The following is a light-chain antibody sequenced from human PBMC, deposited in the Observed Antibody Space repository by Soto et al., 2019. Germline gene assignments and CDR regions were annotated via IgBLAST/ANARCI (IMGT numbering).Light chain of an antibody. V-gene: IGKV1-5*01. J-gene: IGKJ1*01. CDR3: QQYNSYWT. CDR1: QSISSW. CDR2: DAS. Sequence: DIHMTHSPSTLSASVIYRVSITCRASQSISSWLTWYQQKPGKAPKLLIYDASSLEGGIPSRFSGSGSGTEFTLTISSLQPDDFATYYCQQYNSYWTFGQGTKVDIK.